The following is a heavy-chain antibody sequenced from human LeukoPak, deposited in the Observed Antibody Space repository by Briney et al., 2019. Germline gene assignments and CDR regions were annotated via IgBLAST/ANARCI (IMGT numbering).Heavy chain of an antibody. CDR1: GYSISSGYY. Sequence: SETLSLTCAVSGYSISSGYYWGWIRQPPGEGLEWIGSIYHSGSTYYNPSLKSRVTISVDTSKNQFSLKLSSVTAADTAVYYCARLVVVPAATSPADAFDIWGQGTMATVSS. CDR3: ARLVVVPAATSPADAFDI. J-gene: IGHJ3*02. CDR2: IYHSGST. V-gene: IGHV4-38-2*01. D-gene: IGHD2-2*01.